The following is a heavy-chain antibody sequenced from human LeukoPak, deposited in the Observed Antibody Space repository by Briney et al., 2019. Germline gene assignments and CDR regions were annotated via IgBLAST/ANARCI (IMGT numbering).Heavy chain of an antibody. CDR1: GYTFTGYY. V-gene: IGHV1-2*02. CDR2: INPNSGGA. J-gene: IGHJ4*02. Sequence: ASVKVSCKASGYTFTGYYMHWVRQAPGQGLEWMGWINPNSGGANYAQKFQGRVTMTRDTSISTAYMELSRLRSDDTAVYYCARRGIAVAEYYFDYWGQGTVVTVSS. D-gene: IGHD6-19*01. CDR3: ARRGIAVAEYYFDY.